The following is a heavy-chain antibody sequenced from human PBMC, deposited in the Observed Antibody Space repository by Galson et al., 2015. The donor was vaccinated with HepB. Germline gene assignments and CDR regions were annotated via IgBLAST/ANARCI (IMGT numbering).Heavy chain of an antibody. J-gene: IGHJ4*02. D-gene: IGHD1-26*01. CDR3: ARDWDLVGAPTTRPFHY. V-gene: IGHV1-69*01. CDR2: IIPIFGTA. CDR1: GGTFSSYA. Sequence: CKASGGTFSSYAISWVRQAPGQGLEWMGGIIPIFGTANYAQKFQGRVTITADESTSTAYMELSSLRSDDTAVYYCARDWDLVGAPTTRPFHYWGQGTLVTVSS.